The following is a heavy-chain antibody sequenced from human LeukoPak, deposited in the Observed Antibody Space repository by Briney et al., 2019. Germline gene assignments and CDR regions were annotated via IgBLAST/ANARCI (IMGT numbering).Heavy chain of an antibody. CDR2: ISGNGVST. Sequence: GGSLRLSCAASGFTLSIYAMHWVRQAPGKGLEYGSAISGNGVSTNYANSVKGRFTMSRDNSKNTLFLQMDSLRAEDTAVYYCARDRVGSSWSEFDSWGQGTLVTVSS. CDR1: GFTLSIYA. D-gene: IGHD6-13*01. CDR3: ARDRVGSSWSEFDS. J-gene: IGHJ4*02. V-gene: IGHV3-64*01.